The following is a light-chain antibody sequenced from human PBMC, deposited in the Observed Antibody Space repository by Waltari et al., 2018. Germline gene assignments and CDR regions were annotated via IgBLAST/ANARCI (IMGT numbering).Light chain of an antibody. CDR1: SSDIGGYNR. CDR3: QCYDDILSGSV. V-gene: IGLV2-11*01. CDR2: EVS. Sequence: QAALTQPPSMSGSPGQSVTISCTGTSSDIGGYNRVSWYQQHPGKAPKLMIYEVSQRPSGVSDRFSGSKSGTSASLAISGLQPEDEADYYCQCYDDILSGSVFGGGTKVTVL. J-gene: IGLJ2*01.